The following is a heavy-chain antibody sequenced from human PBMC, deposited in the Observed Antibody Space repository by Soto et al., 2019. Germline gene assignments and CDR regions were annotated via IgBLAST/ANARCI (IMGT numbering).Heavy chain of an antibody. CDR2: ISAYNGNT. D-gene: IGHD2-15*01. V-gene: IGHV1-18*01. CDR1: GYTFTSYG. J-gene: IGHJ3*02. CDR3: ARSIIGYCSGGSCYAYVDI. Sequence: QVQLVQSGAEVKKPGASVKVSCKASGYTFTSYGISWVRQAPGQGLEWMGWISAYNGNTNYAQKLQGRVTMTTDTYTSTAYTELRSLRSDDTAVYYCARSIIGYCSGGSCYAYVDIWGQGTMVTVSS.